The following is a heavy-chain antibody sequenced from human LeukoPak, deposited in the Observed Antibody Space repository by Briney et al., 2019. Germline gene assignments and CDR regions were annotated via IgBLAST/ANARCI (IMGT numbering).Heavy chain of an antibody. Sequence: GGSLRLSCAASGFTFSSYGMHWVRQAPGKGLEWVAFIRYDGSNKYYADSVKGRFTISRDNSKNTLYLQMNSLRAEDTAVYYCAKDSGSYYNVIPAPDYWGQGTLVTVSS. CDR2: IRYDGSNK. CDR1: GFTFSSYG. CDR3: AKDSGSYYNVIPAPDY. J-gene: IGHJ4*02. D-gene: IGHD3-10*01. V-gene: IGHV3-30*02.